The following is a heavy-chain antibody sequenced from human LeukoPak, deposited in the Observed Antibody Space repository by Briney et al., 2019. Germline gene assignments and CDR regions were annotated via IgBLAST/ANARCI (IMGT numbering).Heavy chain of an antibody. CDR3: ASQAYNTDY. J-gene: IGHJ4*02. V-gene: IGHV4-38-2*02. CDR1: GYSITSAYY. D-gene: IGHD5-24*01. Sequence: SETLSLTCTVSGYSITSAYYWGWIRQPPGKGLEWIGSIYYSGSTYYNPSLKSRVTISVDTSKNQFSLKLSSVTAADTAVYYCASQAYNTDYWGQGTLVTVSS. CDR2: IYYSGST.